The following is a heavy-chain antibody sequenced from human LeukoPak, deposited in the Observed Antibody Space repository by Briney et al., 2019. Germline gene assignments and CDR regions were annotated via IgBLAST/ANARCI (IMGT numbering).Heavy chain of an antibody. CDR3: AKGPLRGTAAAIDY. D-gene: IGHD2-2*01. J-gene: IGHJ4*02. V-gene: IGHV3-30*18. CDR1: GFTFNNYG. Sequence: GGSLRLSCAASGFTFNNYGMHWVRQAPGKGLEWVAVISYDGRNIHYPDSVKGRFTISRDISTDTLWLQMDSLRTENTAVYYCAKGPLRGTAAAIDYWGQGTLVTVSS. CDR2: ISYDGRNI.